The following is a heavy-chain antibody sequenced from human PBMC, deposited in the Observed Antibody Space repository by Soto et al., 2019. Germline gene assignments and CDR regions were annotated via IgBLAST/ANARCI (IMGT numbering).Heavy chain of an antibody. CDR3: ARPQFSSPNHYMDV. D-gene: IGHD6-6*01. Sequence: EVQLVESGGGLVQPGGSLTLSCVASGFTLSSYWMHWVRQAPGKGLVWVSRINADGGTTYYVDSVRGRFTASRDNAKNTLYLQMNSLTADDTAVYYCARPQFSSPNHYMDVWGKGTAVTVSS. CDR2: INADGGTT. CDR1: GFTLSSYW. V-gene: IGHV3-74*01. J-gene: IGHJ6*03.